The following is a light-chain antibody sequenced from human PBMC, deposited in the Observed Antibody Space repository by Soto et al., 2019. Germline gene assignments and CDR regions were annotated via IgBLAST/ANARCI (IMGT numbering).Light chain of an antibody. CDR3: QQSYSTPFA. J-gene: IGKJ3*01. CDR2: AAS. Sequence: DIQMTQSPSSLSASVGDRVTITCRTSQNIHSYLNWYQHKPGKAPKLLIYAASSLQSGVPSRFSGSGSGTDFTLTISSLQREDFASYYCQQSYSTPFAFGPGTKVDVE. V-gene: IGKV1-39*01. CDR1: QNIHSY.